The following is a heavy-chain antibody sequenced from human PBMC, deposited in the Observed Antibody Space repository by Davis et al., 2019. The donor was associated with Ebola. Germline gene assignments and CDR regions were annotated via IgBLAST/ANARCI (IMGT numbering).Heavy chain of an antibody. CDR2: INHSGST. CDR3: ARGRVVVVAAKPYYYYGMDV. Sequence: GSLRLSCAVYGGSFSVYYWSWIRQPPGKGLEWIGEINHSGSTNYNPSLKSRVTISVDTSKNQFSLKLSSVTAADTAVYYCARGRVVVVAAKPYYYYGMDVWGQGTTVTVSS. V-gene: IGHV4-34*01. J-gene: IGHJ6*02. D-gene: IGHD2-15*01. CDR1: GGSFSVYY.